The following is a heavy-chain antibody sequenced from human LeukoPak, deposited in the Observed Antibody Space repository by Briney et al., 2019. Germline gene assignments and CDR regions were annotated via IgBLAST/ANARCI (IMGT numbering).Heavy chain of an antibody. CDR1: GFTFSTYW. J-gene: IGHJ6*03. V-gene: IGHV3-15*01. CDR3: TTALIYDYVWGSYRYDYYYMDV. D-gene: IGHD3-16*02. Sequence: GGSLRLSCEASGFTFSTYWMSWVRQAPGKGLEWVGRIKSKTDGGTTDYAAPVKGRFTISRDDSKNTLYLQMNSLKTEDTAVYYCTTALIYDYVWGSYRYDYYYMDVWGKGTTVTISS. CDR2: IKSKTDGGTT.